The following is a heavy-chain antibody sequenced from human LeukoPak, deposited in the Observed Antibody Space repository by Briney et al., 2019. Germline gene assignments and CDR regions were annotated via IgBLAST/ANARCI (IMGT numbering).Heavy chain of an antibody. D-gene: IGHD3-3*01. CDR1: GGSTSSSNNY. Sequence: SETLSLTCTVSGGSTSSSNNYWGWIRQPPGKGLEWIGGIHYSGNTYYNPSLKSRITISVDTSKNQFSLKLSSVTAADTAVYYCARLGAGPTYYDFWSGYSSFYFDYWGQGTLVTVSS. V-gene: IGHV4-39*01. CDR3: ARLGAGPTYYDFWSGYSSFYFDY. J-gene: IGHJ4*02. CDR2: IHYSGNT.